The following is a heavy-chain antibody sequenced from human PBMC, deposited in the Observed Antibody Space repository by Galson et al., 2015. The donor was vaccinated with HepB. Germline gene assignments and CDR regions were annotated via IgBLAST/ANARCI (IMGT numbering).Heavy chain of an antibody. CDR3: ARDLATDAFDI. CDR1: GFTFSDYH. CDR2: ISSSGSTI. J-gene: IGHJ3*02. V-gene: IGHV3-11*01. D-gene: IGHD5-12*01. Sequence: SLRLSCAASGFTFSDYHMSWIRQAPGKGLEWVSYISSSGSTIYYADSVKGRFTISRDNAKNSLYLQMNSLRAEDTAVYYCARDLATDAFDIWGQGTMVTVSS.